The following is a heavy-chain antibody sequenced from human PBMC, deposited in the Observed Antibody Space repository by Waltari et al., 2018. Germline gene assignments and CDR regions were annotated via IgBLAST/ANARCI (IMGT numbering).Heavy chain of an antibody. CDR2: IDHSGST. CDR3: ARGKQWLGWSNDAFDI. Sequence: QVQLQESGPGLVKPSETLSLTCTVSGYSISSGYYWGWIRQPPGKGLEWIGSIDHSGSTYYNPSLKSRVTISVDTSKNQFSLKLSSVTAADTAVYYWARGKQWLGWSNDAFDIWGQGTMVTVSS. V-gene: IGHV4-38-2*02. D-gene: IGHD6-19*01. J-gene: IGHJ3*02. CDR1: GYSISSGYY.